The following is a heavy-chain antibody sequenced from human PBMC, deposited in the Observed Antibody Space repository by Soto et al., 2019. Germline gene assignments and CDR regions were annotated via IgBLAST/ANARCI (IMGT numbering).Heavy chain of an antibody. CDR3: ASLSKGYCSSTSCYPGAFDI. D-gene: IGHD2-2*01. CDR2: IYYSGST. J-gene: IGHJ3*02. V-gene: IGHV4-59*01. Sequence: SETLSLTCTVSGGSISSYYWSWIRQPPGKGLEWIGYIYYSGSTNYNPSLKSRVTISVDTSKNQFSLKLSSVTAVDTAVYYCASLSKGYCSSTSCYPGAFDIWGQGTMVTVSS. CDR1: GGSISSYY.